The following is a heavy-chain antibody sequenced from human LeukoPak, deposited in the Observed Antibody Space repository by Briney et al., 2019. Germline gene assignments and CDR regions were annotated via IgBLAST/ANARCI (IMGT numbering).Heavy chain of an antibody. V-gene: IGHV1-2*06. D-gene: IGHD3-10*01. CDR3: ALLWFGELWTKDY. CDR1: GGTFSSYA. CDR2: INPKRGGT. J-gene: IGHJ4*02. Sequence: ASVKVSYKASGGTFSSYAISWVRQAPGQGLEWMGRINPKRGGTNYAQKFQGRVTLTRDTSISTAHMELSRLTSDDTAVYYCALLWFGELWTKDYWGQGTLVSVSS.